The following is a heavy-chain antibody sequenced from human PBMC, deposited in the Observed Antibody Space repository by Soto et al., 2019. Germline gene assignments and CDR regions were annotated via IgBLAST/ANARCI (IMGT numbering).Heavy chain of an antibody. V-gene: IGHV2-5*01. Sequence: QITLKESGPTLVKPTQTLTLTCTFSGFSLKSGGAGVGWIRQPPGKALEWLALIYWNEDKRYNPSLKSRLTITKDTSNNQVVLTMTNMDPVDTATYYCAHRGYGDYPRDNWFDPWGQGTLVTVSS. CDR3: AHRGYGDYPRDNWFDP. CDR1: GFSLKSGGAG. J-gene: IGHJ5*02. D-gene: IGHD4-17*01. CDR2: IYWNEDK.